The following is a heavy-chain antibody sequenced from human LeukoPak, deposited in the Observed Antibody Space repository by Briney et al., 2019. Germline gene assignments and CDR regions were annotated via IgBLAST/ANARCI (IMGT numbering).Heavy chain of an antibody. CDR2: IWYDGSNK. Sequence: GGSLRLSCAASGFTFSSYGMHWVRQAPGKGLEWVAVIWYDGSNKYCADSVKGRFTISRDNSKNTLYLQMNSLRAEDTAVYYCAKEPHPHSTLHYMDAWGKRDTVTVSS. CDR1: GFTFSSYG. CDR3: AKEPHPHSTLHYMDA. J-gene: IGHJ6*03. V-gene: IGHV3-33*06. D-gene: IGHD6-13*01.